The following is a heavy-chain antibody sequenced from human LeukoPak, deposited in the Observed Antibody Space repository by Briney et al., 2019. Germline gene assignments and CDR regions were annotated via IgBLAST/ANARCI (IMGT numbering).Heavy chain of an antibody. D-gene: IGHD3-22*01. CDR1: GGTFSSYT. CDR2: IIPILGIA. V-gene: IGHV1-69*02. Sequence: SVKVSCKASGGTFSSYTISWVRQAPGQGLEWMGRIIPILGIASYAQKFQGRVTITADKSTSTAYMELSSLRSEDTAVYYCARKGDYYDSSGYSVGYGDAFDIWGQGTMVTVSS. CDR3: ARKGDYYDSSGYSVGYGDAFDI. J-gene: IGHJ3*02.